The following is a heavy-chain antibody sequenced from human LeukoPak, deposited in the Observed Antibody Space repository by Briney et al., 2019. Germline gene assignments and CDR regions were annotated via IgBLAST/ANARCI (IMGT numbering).Heavy chain of an antibody. CDR2: IYTSGTT. D-gene: IGHD4-17*01. CDR3: ASYGDSLNLDY. J-gene: IGHJ4*02. Sequence: SETLSLTCTVSGGSISSTSYYYSWIRQPAGKGLEWIGRIYTSGTTTYNPSLMSRVTISLDTSKNQVSLKLSSVTAADTAVYYCASYGDSLNLDYWGQGTLVTVSS. CDR1: GGSISSTSYY. V-gene: IGHV4-61*02.